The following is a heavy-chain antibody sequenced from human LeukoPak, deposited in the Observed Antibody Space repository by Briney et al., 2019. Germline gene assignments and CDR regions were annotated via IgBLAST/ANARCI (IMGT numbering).Heavy chain of an antibody. Sequence: PGGSLRLSCATSGFTFDDYAMHWVRQAPGKGLEWVSLISGDSGTTYYADSVKGRFTISRDNNKNSLHVQMNNLRSEDTALYYCAKQAASGGGVDYWGQGTLVTVSS. D-gene: IGHD3-16*01. J-gene: IGHJ4*02. CDR1: GFTFDDYA. CDR3: AKQAASGGGVDY. CDR2: ISGDSGTT. V-gene: IGHV3-43*02.